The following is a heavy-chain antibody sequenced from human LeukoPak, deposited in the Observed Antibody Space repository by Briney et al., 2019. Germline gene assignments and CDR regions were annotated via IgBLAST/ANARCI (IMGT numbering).Heavy chain of an antibody. CDR3: ARDQYYYDSSGYSPFDY. CDR1: GDSISTYY. Sequence: SETLSLTCTVSGDSISTYYWSWIRQSPEKGLEWIGYILYTGNTNYNPPLKSRVTISIDPSKRQFSLNLSAVTAPDTAVYYCARDQYYYDSSGYSPFDYWGQGTLVTVSS. D-gene: IGHD3-22*01. J-gene: IGHJ4*02. V-gene: IGHV4-59*12. CDR2: ILYTGNT.